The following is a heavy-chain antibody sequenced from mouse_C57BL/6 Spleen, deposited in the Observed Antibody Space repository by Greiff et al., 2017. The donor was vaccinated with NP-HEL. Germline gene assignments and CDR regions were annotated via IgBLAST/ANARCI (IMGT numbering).Heavy chain of an antibody. CDR2: FYPGSGSI. Sequence: QVQLQQSGAELVKPGASVKLSCKASGYTFTEYTIHWVKQRSGQGLEWIGWFYPGSGSIKYNEKFKDKATLTADKSSSTVYMELSRLTSEDSAVYFCARHEEGYYGSPSNAMDYWGQGTSVTVSS. CDR1: GYTFTEYT. CDR3: ARHEEGYYGSPSNAMDY. V-gene: IGHV1-62-2*01. J-gene: IGHJ4*01. D-gene: IGHD1-1*01.